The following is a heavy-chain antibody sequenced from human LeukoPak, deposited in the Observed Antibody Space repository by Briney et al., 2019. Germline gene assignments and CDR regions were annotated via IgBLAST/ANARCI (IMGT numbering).Heavy chain of an antibody. CDR3: VKDNPLDY. CDR2: IRYDGNIK. V-gene: IGHV3-30*02. CDR1: GFTFSSYG. D-gene: IGHD1-14*01. Sequence: GGSLRLSYGASGFTFSSYGMLWVRQSPGKGLEWVAFIRYDGNIKFYADSMEGRFTISRDNSKNTLYLHINSLRPEDTALYYCVKDNPLDYWGQGTLVIVSS. J-gene: IGHJ4*02.